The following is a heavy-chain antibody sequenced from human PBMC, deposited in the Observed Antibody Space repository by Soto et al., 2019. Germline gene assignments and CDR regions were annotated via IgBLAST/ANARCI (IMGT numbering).Heavy chain of an antibody. V-gene: IGHV1-46*03. CDR1: GYTFTSYY. Sequence: QVQLVQSGAEVKKPGASVTVSCKASGYTFTSYYIHWVRQAPGQGLEWMGIINPSGGSTSYAQKFQGRVTMTRDTSTSTVYMEVSGLGSEDTAVYYCARDQEPSTLYYDYYYMDVWGKGTTVTVSS. J-gene: IGHJ6*03. CDR2: INPSGGST. CDR3: ARDQEPSTLYYDYYYMDV.